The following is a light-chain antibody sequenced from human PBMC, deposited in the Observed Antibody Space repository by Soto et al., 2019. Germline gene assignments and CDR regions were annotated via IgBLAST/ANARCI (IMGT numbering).Light chain of an antibody. Sequence: QPVLTQPRSGSGSPGQSVAISCTETSSDVGGYNYVSWYQQHPGKAPKVMIYDVSKRPSGVPDRFSGSKSGNTASLTISGLQAEDEADYYCCSYAGGPYVFGTGTKVTVL. CDR3: CSYAGGPYV. CDR2: DVS. CDR1: SSDVGGYNY. V-gene: IGLV2-11*01. J-gene: IGLJ1*01.